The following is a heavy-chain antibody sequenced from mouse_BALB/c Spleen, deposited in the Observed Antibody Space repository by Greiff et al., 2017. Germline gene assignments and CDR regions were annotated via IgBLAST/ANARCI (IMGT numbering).Heavy chain of an antibody. CDR2: INPSSGYT. J-gene: IGHJ3*01. Sequence: VNVVESGAELARPGASVKMSCKASGYTFTSYTMHWVKQRPGQGLEWIGYINPSSGYTNYNQKFKDKATLTADKSSSTAYMQLSSLTSEDSAVYYCARDGGGFAYWGQGTLVTVSA. D-gene: IGHD1-1*02. CDR3: ARDGGGFAY. V-gene: IGHV1-4*01. CDR1: GYTFTSYT.